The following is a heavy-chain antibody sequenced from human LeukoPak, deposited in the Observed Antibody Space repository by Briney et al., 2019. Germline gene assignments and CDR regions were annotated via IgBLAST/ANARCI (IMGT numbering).Heavy chain of an antibody. D-gene: IGHD3-3*01. CDR1: GFNFRSYG. CDR2: IWYDGSNK. Sequence: GGSLRLSCAASGFNFRSYGMHWVRQAPGKGLEWVAVIWYDGSNKYYADSVKGRFIISRDNSKNTLSLQMNSLRAEDTAVYHCARDRTIYFDQWGQGILVTVSS. V-gene: IGHV3-33*01. J-gene: IGHJ4*02. CDR3: ARDRTIYFDQ.